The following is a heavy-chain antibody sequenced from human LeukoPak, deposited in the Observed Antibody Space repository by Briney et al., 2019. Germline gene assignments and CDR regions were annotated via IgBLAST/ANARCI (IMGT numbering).Heavy chain of an antibody. V-gene: IGHV3-74*01. D-gene: IGHD2-2*01. CDR1: GFTFSSYW. CDR3: AKDSCSSTICYSYAFDI. J-gene: IGHJ3*02. Sequence: GGSLRLSCAAAGFTFSSYWMHWVRQAPGKGLVWVSRINSDGSSTSYADSVKGRLTISRDNSKNTLYLQMNSLRAEDTAVYYCAKDSCSSTICYSYAFDIWGQGTMVTVSS. CDR2: INSDGSST.